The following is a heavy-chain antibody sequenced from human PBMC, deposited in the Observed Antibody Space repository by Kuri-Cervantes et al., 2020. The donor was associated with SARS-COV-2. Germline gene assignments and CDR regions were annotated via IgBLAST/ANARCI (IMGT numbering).Heavy chain of an antibody. Sequence: GSLRLSCAVSGYSISSGYYWGWIRQPPGKGLEWIGSIYHSGSTYYNPSLKSRVTISVDTSKNQFSLKLSSVTAADTAVYYCARPLTSGYYTDINAFDIWGQGTMVTVSS. D-gene: IGHD3-3*01. V-gene: IGHV4-38-2*01. J-gene: IGHJ3*02. CDR2: IYHSGST. CDR3: ARPLTSGYYTDINAFDI. CDR1: GYSISSGYY.